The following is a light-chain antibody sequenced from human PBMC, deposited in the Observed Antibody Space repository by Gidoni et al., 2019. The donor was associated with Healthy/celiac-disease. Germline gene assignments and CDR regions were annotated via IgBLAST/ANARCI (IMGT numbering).Light chain of an antibody. CDR1: QSVSSY. CDR3: QQRSNWPSGLT. Sequence: SDSPATLSLSPVERATHPCRASQSVSSYLAWYQQKPGQAPRLLIYDASNRATGNPARYSGSLSGTDFTLAISRKEPEDFAVYYCQQRSNWPSGLTFXGXTKVEIK. J-gene: IGKJ4*02. V-gene: IGKV3-11*01. CDR2: DAS.